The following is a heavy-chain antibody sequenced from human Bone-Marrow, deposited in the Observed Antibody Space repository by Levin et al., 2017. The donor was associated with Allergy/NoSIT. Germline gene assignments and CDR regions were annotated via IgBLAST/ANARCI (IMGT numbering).Heavy chain of an antibody. J-gene: IGHJ3*02. V-gene: IGHV4-39*01. CDR2: IYYNGNT. CDR3: ARHADI. CDR1: GGSISNSTSY. Sequence: SETLSLTCTVSGGSISNSTSYWGWIRQPPGTGLEWIGNIYYNGNTYYNPSLKSRVTLSGDTSKNLFSLRLSSVTAADTAIYYCARHADIWGQGTMVTVSS.